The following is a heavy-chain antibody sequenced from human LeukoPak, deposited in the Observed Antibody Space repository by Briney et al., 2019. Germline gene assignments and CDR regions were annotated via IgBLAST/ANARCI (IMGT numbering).Heavy chain of an antibody. CDR1: GGSISSSSYY. Sequence: NPSETLSLTCTVSGGSISSSSYYWGWIRQPPGKGLEWIGSIYYSGSTYYNPSLKSRVTISVDTSKNQFSLKLSSVTAADTAVSYCARLYYYGSGSYTAFDPWGQGTLVTVSS. D-gene: IGHD3-10*01. J-gene: IGHJ5*02. CDR3: ARLYYYGSGSYTAFDP. V-gene: IGHV4-39*01. CDR2: IYYSGST.